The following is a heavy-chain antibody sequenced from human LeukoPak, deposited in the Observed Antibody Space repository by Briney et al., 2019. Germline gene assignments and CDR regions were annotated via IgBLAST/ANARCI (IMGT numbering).Heavy chain of an antibody. CDR1: GFTFSSYS. J-gene: IGHJ5*02. V-gene: IGHV3-21*01. CDR2: ISSSSSYI. D-gene: IGHD5-24*01. CDR3: ARDHGRDGYNGGGGWFDP. Sequence: PGGSLRLSCAASGFTFSSYSMNWVRQAPGKGLEWVLSISSSSSYIYYADSVKGRFTISRDNAKNSLYLQMNSLRAEDTAVYYCARDHGRDGYNGGGGWFDPWGQGTLVTVSS.